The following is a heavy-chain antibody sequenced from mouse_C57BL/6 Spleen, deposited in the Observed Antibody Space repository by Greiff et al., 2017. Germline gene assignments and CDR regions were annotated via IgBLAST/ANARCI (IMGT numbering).Heavy chain of an antibody. V-gene: IGHV1-82*01. CDR2: IYPGDGDT. D-gene: IGHD2-3*01. J-gene: IGHJ4*01. CDR1: GYAFSSSW. CDR3: ARSRDGYWLMDY. Sequence: QVQLQQSGPELVKPGASVKISCKASGYAFSSSWMNWVKQRPGKGLEWIGRIYPGDGDTNYNGKFKGKATLTADKSSSTAYMQLSSLTSEDSAVYFCARSRDGYWLMDYWGQGTSATVSS.